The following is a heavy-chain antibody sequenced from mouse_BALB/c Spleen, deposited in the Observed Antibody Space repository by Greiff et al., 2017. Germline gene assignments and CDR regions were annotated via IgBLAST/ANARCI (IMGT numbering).Heavy chain of an antibody. V-gene: IGHV3-8*02. CDR1: GDSITSGY. D-gene: IGHD2-14*01. J-gene: IGHJ4*01. CDR3: AREGVYYRYDVGYAMDY. CDR2: ISYSGST. Sequence: EVKLVESGPSLVKPSQTLSLTCSVTGDSITSGYWNWIRKFPGNKLEYMGYISYSGSTYYNPSLKSRISITRDTSKNQYYLQLNSVTTEDTATYYCAREGVYYRYDVGYAMDYWGQGTSVTVSS.